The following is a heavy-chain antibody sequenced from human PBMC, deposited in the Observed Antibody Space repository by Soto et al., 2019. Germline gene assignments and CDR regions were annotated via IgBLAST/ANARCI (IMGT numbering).Heavy chain of an antibody. CDR1: GLTFSNAW. Sequence: EVQLVESGGGLVKPGGSLRLSCAASGLTFSNAWMNWVRQAPGKGLEWVGRIKSKTDGGTTDYAAPGKGRFTISREDSKNTLYLQMNSLKTEDTALYYCTTDRVMITFGGVIVIPRGWGQGTLVTVSS. CDR3: TTDRVMITFGGVIVIPRG. CDR2: IKSKTDGGTT. V-gene: IGHV3-15*07. J-gene: IGHJ4*02. D-gene: IGHD3-16*02.